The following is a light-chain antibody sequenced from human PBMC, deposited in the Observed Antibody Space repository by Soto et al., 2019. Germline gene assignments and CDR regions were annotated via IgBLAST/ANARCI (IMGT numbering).Light chain of an antibody. J-gene: IGLJ2*01. CDR2: DVS. V-gene: IGLV2-11*01. Sequence: SALTQPRSVSGSPGQSVTISCTGTSSDVGGYNYVSWYQQHPGKIPKLMIYDVSKRPSGVPDRFSGSKSGDTASLTISGLQAEDEADYYCCSYAGTYPVVFGGGTKLTVL. CDR3: CSYAGTYPVV. CDR1: SSDVGGYNY.